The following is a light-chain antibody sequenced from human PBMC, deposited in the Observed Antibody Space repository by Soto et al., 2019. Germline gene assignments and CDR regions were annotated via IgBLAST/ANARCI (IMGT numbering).Light chain of an antibody. CDR2: SNN. V-gene: IGLV1-44*01. Sequence: QSVLTQPPSASGTPGQRVTISCSGSSSNIGSNTVNWYQQLPGTAPKLLIYSNNQRPSGVPDRFSGSQSGTSASLAISGLQSEDEAHYYCAAWDDSLNGYVFGTRTKVTVL. CDR1: SSNIGSNT. J-gene: IGLJ1*01. CDR3: AAWDDSLNGYV.